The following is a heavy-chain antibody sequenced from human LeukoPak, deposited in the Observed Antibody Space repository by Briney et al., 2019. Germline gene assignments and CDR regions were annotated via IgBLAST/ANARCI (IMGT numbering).Heavy chain of an antibody. D-gene: IGHD1-14*01. CDR1: GGSISSYY. Sequence: TSETLSLTCTVSGGSISSYYWSWIRQPPGKGLEWIGYIYYSGSTNYNPSLKSRVTISVDTSKNQFSLKLSSVTAADTAVYYCARGVWGDNLYYFDYWGQGTLVTLSS. CDR3: ARGVWGDNLYYFDY. J-gene: IGHJ4*02. CDR2: IYYSGST. V-gene: IGHV4-59*01.